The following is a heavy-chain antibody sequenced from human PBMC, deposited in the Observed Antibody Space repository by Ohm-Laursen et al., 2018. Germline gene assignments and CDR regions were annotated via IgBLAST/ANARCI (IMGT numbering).Heavy chain of an antibody. Sequence: GASVKVSCKASEYTFSAYYIHWVRQAPGQGLEWMGWINPNSGVTKFAQKFQGRLTMTRDTSISTAYMELSTMTSDDTALYYCARGGFYDYGGYYSFDSWGQGTLVTVSS. V-gene: IGHV1-2*02. CDR1: EYTFSAYY. CDR3: ARGGFYDYGGYYSFDS. J-gene: IGHJ4*02. CDR2: INPNSGVT. D-gene: IGHD3-22*01.